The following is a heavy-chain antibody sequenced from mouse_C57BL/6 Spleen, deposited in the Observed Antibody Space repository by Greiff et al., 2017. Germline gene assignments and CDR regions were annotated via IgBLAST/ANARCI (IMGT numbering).Heavy chain of an antibody. CDR1: GYSFTGYY. J-gene: IGHJ2*01. V-gene: IGHV1-42*01. Sequence: EVMLVESGPELVKPGASVKISCKASGYSFTGYYMNWVKQSPEKSLEWIGEINPSTGGTTYNQKFKAKATLTVDKSSSTAYMQLKSLTSEDSAVYYCARAAGYFDYWGQGTTLTVSS. CDR2: INPSTGGT. CDR3: ARAAGYFDY.